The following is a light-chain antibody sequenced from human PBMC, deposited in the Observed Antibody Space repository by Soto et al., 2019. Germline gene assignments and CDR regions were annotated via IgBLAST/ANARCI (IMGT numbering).Light chain of an antibody. V-gene: IGKV3-11*01. CDR3: QQRSNWPPT. CDR2: GVS. J-gene: IGKJ1*01. CDR1: ESVSTN. Sequence: EIEMTQSPATLSLAPGERVTLSCRASESVSTNLAWYQQKAGQAPRLLIYGVSTRATGIPARFSGSGSGTDFTLTICSLEPEDFAVYYCQQRSNWPPTFGQGTKVDIK.